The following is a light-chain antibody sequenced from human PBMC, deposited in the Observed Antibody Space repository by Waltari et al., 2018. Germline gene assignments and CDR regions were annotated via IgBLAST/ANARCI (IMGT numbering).Light chain of an antibody. CDR2: REN. CDR1: SSNIGSKF. J-gene: IGLJ1*01. V-gene: IGLV1-47*01. Sequence: QSVLTQPPSASGAPGPRVTISCSGSSSNIGSKFVYWYKQLPGTAPKVLIYRENHRPSGVPARFSGSKSGTSASLAISGLRSEDEADYYCAAWDDSLSGHYVFGTGTKVTVL. CDR3: AAWDDSLSGHYV.